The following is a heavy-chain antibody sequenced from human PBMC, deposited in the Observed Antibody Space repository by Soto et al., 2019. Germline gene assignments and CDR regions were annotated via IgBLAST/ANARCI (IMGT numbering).Heavy chain of an antibody. Sequence: PGGSLRRSCVASGFSISTHALTWVLQAPGKGLEWVSSFSGRSGDTYYAASVKGRFTISGDSSKNTVILQMNNLRADDTALYYCARDSSAWPNYFDSWGQGIQVTVSS. CDR2: FSGRSGDT. D-gene: IGHD6-19*01. J-gene: IGHJ4*02. CDR3: ARDSSAWPNYFDS. V-gene: IGHV3-23*01. CDR1: GFSISTHA.